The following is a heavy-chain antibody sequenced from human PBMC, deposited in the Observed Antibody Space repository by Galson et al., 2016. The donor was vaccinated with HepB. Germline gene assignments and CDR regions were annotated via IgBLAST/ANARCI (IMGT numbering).Heavy chain of an antibody. CDR2: IKSKSEGGTT. J-gene: IGHJ4*02. D-gene: IGHD2-2*01. CDR3: ATDLDVVVPAD. V-gene: IGHV3-15*07. CDR1: GFIFSDAW. Sequence: SLRLSCAGSGFIFSDAWMHWARQAPGKGLEWVGRIKSKSEGGTTAYSTFVKGRFSISRDDSKQTLYLQMNSLQPEDTAVYWCATDLDVVVPADWGQGTLVTVSS.